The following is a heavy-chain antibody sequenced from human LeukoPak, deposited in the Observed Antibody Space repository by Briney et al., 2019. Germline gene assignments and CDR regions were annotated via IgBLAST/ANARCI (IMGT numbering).Heavy chain of an antibody. CDR1: GFTLSIYG. CDR2: IRYDGSNK. V-gene: IGHV3-30*02. D-gene: IGHD2-2*02. J-gene: IGHJ4*02. CDR3: AKWPYCSSTSCYTRQPDY. Sequence: QPGGSLRLSCATSGFTLSIYGMHWVRQAPGKGLEWVAFIRYDGSNKYYADSVKGRFTISRDNSKNTLYLQMNSLRAEDTAVYYCAKWPYCSSTSCYTRQPDYWGQGTLVTVSS.